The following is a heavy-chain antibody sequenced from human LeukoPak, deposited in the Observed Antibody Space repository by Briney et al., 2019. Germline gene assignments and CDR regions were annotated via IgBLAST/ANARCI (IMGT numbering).Heavy chain of an antibody. J-gene: IGHJ4*02. V-gene: IGHV4-4*07. CDR3: ARHRGSGSPYFDY. CDR1: GGSISDYY. Sequence: PSETLSLTCTVSGGSISDYYWSWIRQPAGKGLEWIGRIYTSGSTNYNPSLKTRVTMSVDTSKNQFSLKLSSVTAADTAVYYCARHRGSGSPYFDYWGQGTLVTVSS. D-gene: IGHD3-10*01. CDR2: IYTSGST.